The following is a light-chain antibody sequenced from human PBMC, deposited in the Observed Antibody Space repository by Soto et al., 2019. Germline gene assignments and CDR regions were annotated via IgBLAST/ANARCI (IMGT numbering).Light chain of an antibody. Sequence: DIQMTQSPSSLSASVGDRVTITCQASQDISNSLNWFQQKPGKAPKLLIYDASNLETGVPSRFSRSGSGSDFTFTISSLQPEDIATYSCQQYDTLPYTFGQGTKLEIK. J-gene: IGKJ2*01. CDR3: QQYDTLPYT. CDR2: DAS. V-gene: IGKV1-33*01. CDR1: QDISNS.